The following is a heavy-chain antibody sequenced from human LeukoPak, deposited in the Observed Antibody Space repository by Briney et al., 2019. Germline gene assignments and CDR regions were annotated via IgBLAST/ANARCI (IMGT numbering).Heavy chain of an antibody. CDR3: AREGRYCSGGSCYHNWFDP. D-gene: IGHD2-15*01. CDR1: GYSISSGYY. V-gene: IGHV4-38-2*02. Sequence: SETLSLTCTVSGYSISSGYYWGWIRQPPGKGLEWIGSIYHSGSTYYDPSLKSRVTISVDTSKNQFSLKLSSVTAADTAVYYCAREGRYCSGGSCYHNWFDPWGQGTLVTVSS. CDR2: IYHSGST. J-gene: IGHJ5*02.